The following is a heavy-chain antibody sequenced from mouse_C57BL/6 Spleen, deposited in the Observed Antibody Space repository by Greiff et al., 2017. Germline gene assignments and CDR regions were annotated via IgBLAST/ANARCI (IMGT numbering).Heavy chain of an antibody. D-gene: IGHD3-2*02. CDR1: GYTFTSYG. CDR3: ARRGGSGSYFDY. J-gene: IGHJ2*01. Sequence: VQLQQSGAELARPGASVKLSCKASGYTFTSYGISWVKQRPGQGLEWIGEIYPRSGNTYYNEKFKGKATLTADKSSSTAYMELRSLTSEDSAVYFCARRGGSGSYFDYWGQGTTLTVSS. V-gene: IGHV1-81*01. CDR2: IYPRSGNT.